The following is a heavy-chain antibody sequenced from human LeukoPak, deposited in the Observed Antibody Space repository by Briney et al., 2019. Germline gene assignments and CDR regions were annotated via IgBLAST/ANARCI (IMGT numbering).Heavy chain of an antibody. CDR3: ARAASGGYDYGGYFDY. V-gene: IGHV1-2*04. Sequence: ASVKVSCKASGYTFTGYYMHWVRQAPGQGLEWMGWINPNSGGTNYAQKFQGWVTMTRDTSISTAYMELSRLRSDDTAVYYCARAASGGYDYGGYFDYRGQGTLVTVSS. CDR1: GYTFTGYY. CDR2: INPNSGGT. D-gene: IGHD5-12*01. J-gene: IGHJ4*02.